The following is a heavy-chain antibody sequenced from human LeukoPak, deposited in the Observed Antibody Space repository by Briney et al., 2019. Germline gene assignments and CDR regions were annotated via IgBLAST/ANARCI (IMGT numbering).Heavy chain of an antibody. Sequence: SETLSLTCTVSGGSISSYYWSWIRQPPGKGLEWIGYIYYSGSTNYNPSLKSRVTIPVDTSKNQFSLKLSSVTAADTAVYYCARGVWFGEWAIDYWGQGTLVTVSS. V-gene: IGHV4-59*01. CDR1: GGSISSYY. CDR2: IYYSGST. D-gene: IGHD3-10*01. CDR3: ARGVWFGEWAIDY. J-gene: IGHJ4*02.